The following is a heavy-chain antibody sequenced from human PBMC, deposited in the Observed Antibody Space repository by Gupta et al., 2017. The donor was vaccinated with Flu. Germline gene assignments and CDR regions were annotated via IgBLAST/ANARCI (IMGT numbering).Heavy chain of an antibody. CDR2: ISYDGSNK. V-gene: IGHV3-30*18. CDR1: GFTFSSYG. Sequence: QVQLVESGGGVVQPGRSLRLSCAASGFTFSSYGMPWVRQAPGKGLGWVAVISYDGSNKYYADSVKGRFTISRDNSKNTLYLQMNSLRAEDTAVYYCAKDLKGSGYIDYWGQGTLVTVSS. D-gene: IGHD3-22*01. CDR3: AKDLKGSGYIDY. J-gene: IGHJ4*02.